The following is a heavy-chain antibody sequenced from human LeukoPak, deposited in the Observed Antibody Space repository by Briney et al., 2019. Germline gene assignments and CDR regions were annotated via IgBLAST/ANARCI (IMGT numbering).Heavy chain of an antibody. CDR3: ARHPNTPGRITIFRVVQGNYDYGMDV. J-gene: IGHJ6*02. CDR1: GGTFSIYA. Sequence: GSSVTVSYMHSGGTFSIYAICWVRQAPGEGREWVGRIIPILGIANYPKKFQGRVTITADKSTSTDYMELSSLRSEDTAVYYCARHPNTPGRITIFRVVQGNYDYGMDVWGQGTTVTVSS. V-gene: IGHV1-69*04. CDR2: IIPILGIA. D-gene: IGHD3-3*01.